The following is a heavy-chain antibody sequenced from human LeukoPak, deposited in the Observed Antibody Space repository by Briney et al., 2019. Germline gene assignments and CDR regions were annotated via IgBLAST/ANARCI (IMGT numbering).Heavy chain of an antibody. CDR1: GGSISSSSYY. J-gene: IGHJ6*03. CDR3: ARMWRRTSITMVRRQGYYMDV. Sequence: SETLSLTCTVSGGSISSSSYYWGWIRQPPGKGLEWIGSIYYSGSTYYNPSLKSRVTISVDTSKNQFSLKLSSVTAADTAVYYCARMWRRTSITMVRRQGYYMDVWGKGTTVTVSS. V-gene: IGHV4-39*07. CDR2: IYYSGST. D-gene: IGHD3-10*01.